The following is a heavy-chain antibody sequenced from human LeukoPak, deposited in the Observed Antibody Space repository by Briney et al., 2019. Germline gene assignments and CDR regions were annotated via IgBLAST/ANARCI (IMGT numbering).Heavy chain of an antibody. V-gene: IGHV1-18*01. Sequence: GASVKVSCKASGYTFTSYGISWVRQAPGQGLEWMGWISAYNGNTNYAQKLQGRVTMTTDTSTSAAYMELRILRSDDTAVYYFARTRRFGGDYVRGDYWGQGTLVTVSS. CDR3: ARTRRFGGDYVRGDY. CDR2: ISAYNGNT. D-gene: IGHD4-17*01. J-gene: IGHJ4*02. CDR1: GYTFTSYG.